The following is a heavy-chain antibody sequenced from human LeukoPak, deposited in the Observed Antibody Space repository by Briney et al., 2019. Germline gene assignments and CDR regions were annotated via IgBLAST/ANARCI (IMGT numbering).Heavy chain of an antibody. CDR2: INPNSGGT. J-gene: IGHJ4*02. Sequence: ASVKVSCKASGYTFTGYYMHWVRQAPGQGLEWMGWINPNSGGTNYAQKFQGRVTMTRDTSISTAYMELSRLRSDDTAVYYCARDSSKAGLPGHWGQGTLVTVSS. CDR1: GYTFTGYY. V-gene: IGHV1-2*02. CDR3: ARDSSKAGLPGH. D-gene: IGHD4-11*01.